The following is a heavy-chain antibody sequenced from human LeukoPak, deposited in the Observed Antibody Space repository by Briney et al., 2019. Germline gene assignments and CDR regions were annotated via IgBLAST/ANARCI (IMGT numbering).Heavy chain of an antibody. CDR3: ARALAYYYYYMDV. J-gene: IGHJ6*03. CDR1: GYTFTGFY. CDR2: INPNSGGT. V-gene: IGHV1-2*02. Sequence: ASVKVSCKASGYTFTGFYLHWVRQAPGQGLEWMGWINPNSGGTNYAQKFQGRVTMTRDTSISTAYMELSRLRSDDTAVYYCARALAYYYYYMDVWGKGTTVTISS.